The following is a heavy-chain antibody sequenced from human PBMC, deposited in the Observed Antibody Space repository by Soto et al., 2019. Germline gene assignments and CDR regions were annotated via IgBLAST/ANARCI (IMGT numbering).Heavy chain of an antibody. J-gene: IGHJ5*02. CDR2: IYEGGST. V-gene: IGHV4-59*08. CDR1: SASTSTHN. CDR3: VRYLGGVDTGTVRPRFDA. D-gene: IGHD5-18*01. Sequence: PSETLSLTCTVSSASTSTHNWSWIRQTPGKGLEWIGYIYEGGSTGYNPSLESRVTISLDTSTNQLSLKLRSVTAADTAVYYCVRYLGGVDTGTVRPRFDAWGQGTLVTVSS.